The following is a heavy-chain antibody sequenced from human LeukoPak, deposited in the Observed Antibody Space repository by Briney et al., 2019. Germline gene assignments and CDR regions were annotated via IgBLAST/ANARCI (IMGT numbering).Heavy chain of an antibody. Sequence: PSETLSLTCTVSGDSISSSVYYWGWIRQPPGKGLEWIGTIYYTGSTYYIPSLKSRLTISLDTSKDQFSLKLSSVTAADTAVYYCARHSSSWSPGPDYWGQGTLVTVSS. D-gene: IGHD6-13*01. V-gene: IGHV4-39*01. J-gene: IGHJ4*02. CDR2: IYYTGST. CDR3: ARHSSSWSPGPDY. CDR1: GDSISSSVYY.